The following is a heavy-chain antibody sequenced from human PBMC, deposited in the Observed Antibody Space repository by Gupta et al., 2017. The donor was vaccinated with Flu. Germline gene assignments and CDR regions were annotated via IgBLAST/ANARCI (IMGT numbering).Heavy chain of an antibody. D-gene: IGHD2-2*01. Sequence: IHWVRQAPGQGLEWMGRINPNSGGTKYAQKFQGRVTLTRDTSISTAYMELTRLTSDDTAVYFCARVAYCSTTSCFQPFDHWGQGTLVTVSS. V-gene: IGHV1-2*06. CDR3: ARVAYCSTTSCFQPFDH. CDR2: INPNSGGT. J-gene: IGHJ4*02.